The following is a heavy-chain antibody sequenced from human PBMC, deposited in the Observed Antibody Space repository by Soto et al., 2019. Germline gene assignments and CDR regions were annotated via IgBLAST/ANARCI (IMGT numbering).Heavy chain of an antibody. CDR1: GLTFSSYA. CDR3: AKTGGVAAPDY. D-gene: IGHD3-16*01. J-gene: IGHJ4*02. CDR2: ITGGGSRT. V-gene: IGHV3-23*01. Sequence: GGSLRLSCAASGLTFSSYAMSWVRQAPGEGLEWVSAITGGGSRTYYADSVKGRFTLSRDNSKNTLSLQMNSLTAEDTAVYYCAKTGGVAAPDYWGQGTLVTVSS.